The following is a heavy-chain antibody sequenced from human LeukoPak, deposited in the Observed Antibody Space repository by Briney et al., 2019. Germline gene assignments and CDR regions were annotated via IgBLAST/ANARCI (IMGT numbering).Heavy chain of an antibody. CDR2: ISYDGSNK. V-gene: IGHV3-30*04. J-gene: IGHJ5*02. CDR1: RFTFSSYA. Sequence: PGGSLRLSCAASRFTFSSYAMHWVRQAPGKGLEWVAVISYDGSNKYYADSVKGRFTISRDNSKNTLYLQMNSLRAEDTAVYFCASGKYRYGDNWFDPWGQGTLVTVSS. D-gene: IGHD5-18*01. CDR3: ASGKYRYGDNWFDP.